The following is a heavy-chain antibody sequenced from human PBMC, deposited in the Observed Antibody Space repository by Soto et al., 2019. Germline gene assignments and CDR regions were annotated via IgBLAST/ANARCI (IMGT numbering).Heavy chain of an antibody. Sequence: GASVKVSCKVSGYTLTELSMHWVRQAPGKGLEWMGDFDPEGGETIYAQKFQGRVTMTEDTSTDTAYMELSSLRSDDTAVYYCATHNYNYAMDVWGQGTTVTVSS. CDR3: ATHNYNYAMDV. V-gene: IGHV1-24*01. J-gene: IGHJ6*02. CDR1: GYTLTELS. CDR2: FDPEGGET.